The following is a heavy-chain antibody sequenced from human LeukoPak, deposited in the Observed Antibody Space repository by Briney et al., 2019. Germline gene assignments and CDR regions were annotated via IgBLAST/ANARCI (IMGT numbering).Heavy chain of an antibody. D-gene: IGHD5-12*01. V-gene: IGHV4-38-2*01. CDR1: GYSISSGYY. CDR3: ARVEWATIHYGMDV. Sequence: SETLSLTCAVSGYSISSGYYWGWIRQPPGKGLEWIGSIYHSGSTYYNPSLKSRVTISVDTSKNQFSLKLSSVTAADTAVYYCARVEWATIHYGMDVWAKGPRSPSPQ. J-gene: IGHJ6*04. CDR2: IYHSGST.